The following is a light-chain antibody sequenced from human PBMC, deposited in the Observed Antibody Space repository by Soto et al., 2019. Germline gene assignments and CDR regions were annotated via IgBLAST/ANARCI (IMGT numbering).Light chain of an antibody. V-gene: IGLV1-44*01. CDR1: GSNIGSNA. J-gene: IGLJ1*01. CDR2: SNT. CDR3: QSFDSGLSGYV. Sequence: QSVLTQPPSASGTPGQRVTFSCSGSGSNIGSNAVNWYQQLPGTAPKLLIYSNTQRPSGVPDRFSGSKSGTSASLAISGLQSEDETDYYCQSFDSGLSGYVFGTGTKVTVL.